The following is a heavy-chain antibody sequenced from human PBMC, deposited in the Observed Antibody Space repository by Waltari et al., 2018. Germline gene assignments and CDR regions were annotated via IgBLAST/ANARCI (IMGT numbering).Heavy chain of an antibody. CDR2: ISSSSSTI. Sequence: SYSMNWGRQAPGKGLEWVSYISSSSSTIYYADSVKGRFTISRDNAKNSLYLQMNSLRDEDTAVYYCASGYTYGFDYWGQGTLVTVSS. V-gene: IGHV3-48*02. J-gene: IGHJ4*02. CDR3: ASGYTYGFDY. D-gene: IGHD5-18*01. CDR1: SYS.